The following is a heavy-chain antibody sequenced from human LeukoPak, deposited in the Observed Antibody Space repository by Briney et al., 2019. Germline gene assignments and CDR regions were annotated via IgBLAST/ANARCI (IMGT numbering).Heavy chain of an antibody. Sequence: GGSLRLSCAASGFTFSHYCMHWVRQAPGKGLVWVSRIESDGGRTDYADSLKGRFTISRDNDKNTLYLETNSLRAEDTAVYYCARVGHCSSTACFIDYWGQGTLVTVSS. CDR3: ARVGHCSSTACFIDY. J-gene: IGHJ4*02. CDR2: IESDGGRT. CDR1: GFTFSHYC. D-gene: IGHD2-2*01. V-gene: IGHV3-74*01.